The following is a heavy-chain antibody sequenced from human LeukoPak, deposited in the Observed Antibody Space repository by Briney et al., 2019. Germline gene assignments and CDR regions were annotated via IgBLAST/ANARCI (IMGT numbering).Heavy chain of an antibody. CDR2: ISSGGDTS. J-gene: IGHJ4*02. CDR1: GFTFSNYA. Sequence: PGGSLRLSCAASGFTFSNYAMSWVRQTGKGLEWVSAISSGGDTSYYADSVKGRFTISRDNSKNTLYLHMSSLRAEDTAIYYCAKDLRQWLTRLFHYWGQGALVTVSS. CDR3: AKDLRQWLTRLFHY. V-gene: IGHV3-23*01. D-gene: IGHD6-19*01.